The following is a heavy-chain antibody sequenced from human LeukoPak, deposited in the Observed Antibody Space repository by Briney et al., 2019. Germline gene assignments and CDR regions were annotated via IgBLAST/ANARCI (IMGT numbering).Heavy chain of an antibody. CDR2: IYYSGST. V-gene: IGHV4-61*08. CDR3: ARDRAPKGMDV. Sequence: SETLSPTCTVSGGSISSGDYYWSWIRQPPGKGLEWIGYIYYSGSTNYNPSLKSRVTISVDTSKNQFSLKLSSVTAADTAVYYCARDRAPKGMDVWGQGTTVTVSS. CDR1: GGSISSGDYY. J-gene: IGHJ6*02. D-gene: IGHD3-10*01.